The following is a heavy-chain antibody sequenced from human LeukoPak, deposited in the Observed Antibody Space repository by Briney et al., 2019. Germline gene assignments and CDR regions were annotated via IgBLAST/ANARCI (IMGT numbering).Heavy chain of an antibody. V-gene: IGHV3-66*01. Sequence: GESLRLSCAASGLTVSNNYMSWVRQAPGKGLEWVSIIYGADTTYYADSVKGRFTISRDNSKNTLYLQMNSLRAEDTAVYYCARDYNSNSRFDYWGQGTLVTVSS. CDR1: GLTVSNNY. CDR2: IYGADTT. D-gene: IGHD4-11*01. J-gene: IGHJ4*02. CDR3: ARDYNSNSRFDY.